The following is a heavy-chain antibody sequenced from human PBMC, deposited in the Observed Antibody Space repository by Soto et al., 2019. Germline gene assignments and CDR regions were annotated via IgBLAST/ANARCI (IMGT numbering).Heavy chain of an antibody. Sequence: QVTLKESGPVLVKPTETLKLTCTVSGLSLSNGRMGVSWIRQPPGKALEWLAHIFSNDDKSYSTSLRRRLTISKDTSRSQVVLTMTNMDPMDSATYFCSLIKDCSRTDCYLASFDPWGQGTLVTVSS. CDR2: IFSNDDK. CDR3: SLIKDCSRTDCYLASFDP. V-gene: IGHV2-26*01. D-gene: IGHD2-2*01. CDR1: GLSLSNGRMG. J-gene: IGHJ5*02.